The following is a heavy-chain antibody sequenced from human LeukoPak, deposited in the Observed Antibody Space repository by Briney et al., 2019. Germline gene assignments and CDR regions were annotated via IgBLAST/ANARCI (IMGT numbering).Heavy chain of an antibody. J-gene: IGHJ4*02. D-gene: IGHD2-2*01. V-gene: IGHV4-59*12. Sequence: SETLSLTCTVSGGSISSYYWSWIRQPPGKGLEWIGYIYYSGSTNYNPSLKSRVTISVDTSKNQFSLKLSSVTAADTAVYYCARERGYHGYFDYWGQGTLVTVSS. CDR3: ARERGYHGYFDY. CDR1: GGSISSYY. CDR2: IYYSGST.